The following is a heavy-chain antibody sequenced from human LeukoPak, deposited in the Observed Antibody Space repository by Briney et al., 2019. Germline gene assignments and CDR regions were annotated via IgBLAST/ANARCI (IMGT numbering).Heavy chain of an antibody. CDR1: GFTFKNCA. D-gene: IGHD4-11*01. CDR3: AKHHSMTLDHFDY. J-gene: IGHJ4*02. V-gene: IGHV3-23*01. CDR2: INYSGGHK. Sequence: TGGSLRLSCVASGFTFKNCAMSWVRQAPGKGLEWVSGINYSGGHKYYADSVKGRFTISRDSSKNTLSLQMNSLTTEDTAVYYCAKHHSMTLDHFDYWGQGALVTVSS.